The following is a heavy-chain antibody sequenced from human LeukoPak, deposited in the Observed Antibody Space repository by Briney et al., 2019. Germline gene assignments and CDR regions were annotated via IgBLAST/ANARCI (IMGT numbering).Heavy chain of an antibody. D-gene: IGHD3-22*01. CDR3: AKRGVVIRVILVGFHKEAYYFDS. Sequence: GGSLRLSCAVSGMTLSNYGMSWVRQAPGRGLAWVAGISDRGGRPNYADAVKGRYTISRDNPKNTLYLQMNSLRAEDTAVYFCAKRGVVIRVILVGFHKEAYYFDSWGQGALVTVSS. CDR2: ISDRGGRP. V-gene: IGHV3-23*01. J-gene: IGHJ4*02. CDR1: GMTLSNYG.